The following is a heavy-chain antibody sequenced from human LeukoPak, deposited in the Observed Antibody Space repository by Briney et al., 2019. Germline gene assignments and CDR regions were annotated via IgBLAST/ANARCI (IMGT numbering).Heavy chain of an antibody. CDR2: INHSGST. CDR1: GGSFSGYY. D-gene: IGHD3-10*01. CDR3: ARGPNYYGSGSSYKNPYYYYGMDV. V-gene: IGHV4-34*01. Sequence: SETLSLTCAVYGGSFSGYYWSWIRQPPGKGLEWIGEINHSGSTNYNPSLKSRVTISVDTSKNQFSLKLSSVAAADTAVYYCARGPNYYGSGSSYKNPYYYYGMDVWGQGTTVTVSS. J-gene: IGHJ6*02.